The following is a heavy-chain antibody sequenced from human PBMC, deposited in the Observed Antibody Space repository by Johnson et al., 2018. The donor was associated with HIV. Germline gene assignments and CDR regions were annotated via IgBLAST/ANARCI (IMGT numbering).Heavy chain of an antibody. Sequence: MLLVESGGGLVQPGGSLRLSCAASGFTISGFYMSWARQAPGKVPEWLSVVSSGGTSYYADSVRGRFTVSRDNSKNTRYLQMSSLRDEDTALYYCVRDDRPDGFDIWGQGTMVTVSS. J-gene: IGHJ3*02. CDR1: GFTISGFY. V-gene: IGHV3-66*01. CDR2: VSSGGTS. CDR3: VRDDRPDGFDI.